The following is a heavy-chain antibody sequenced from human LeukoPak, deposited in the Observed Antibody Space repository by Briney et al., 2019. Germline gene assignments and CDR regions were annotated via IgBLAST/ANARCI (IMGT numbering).Heavy chain of an antibody. J-gene: IGHJ4*02. V-gene: IGHV3-7*05. Sequence: GGSLRLSCAASGFTFSSYCMSWVRQAPGKGLEWVANIKQDGSEKYYVDSVKGRFTISRDNAKNSLYLQMNSLRAEDTAVYYCATTKTTLYYFDYWGQGTLVTVSS. D-gene: IGHD1-7*01. CDR1: GFTFSSYC. CDR2: IKQDGSEK. CDR3: ATTKTTLYYFDY.